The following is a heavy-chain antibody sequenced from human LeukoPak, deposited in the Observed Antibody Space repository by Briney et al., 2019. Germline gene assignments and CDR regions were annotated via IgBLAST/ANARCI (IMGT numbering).Heavy chain of an antibody. CDR2: ISAYNGNT. Sequence: ASVKVSCKASGYTFTSYGISWVRQAPGQGLEWMGWISAYNGNTNYAQKLQGRVTMTTDTSTSTAYMELRSLRSDDTAVYYCARVTGDYDFWSDTLGLDYWGQGTLVTVSS. V-gene: IGHV1-18*01. J-gene: IGHJ4*02. CDR3: ARVTGDYDFWSDTLGLDY. CDR1: GYTFTSYG. D-gene: IGHD3-3*01.